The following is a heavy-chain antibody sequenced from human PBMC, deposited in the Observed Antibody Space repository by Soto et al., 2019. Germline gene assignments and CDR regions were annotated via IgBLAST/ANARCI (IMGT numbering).Heavy chain of an antibody. CDR3: TTGSVEGV. V-gene: IGHV3-15*07. D-gene: IGHD2-15*01. Sequence: QLVESGGGLVRPGGSLRLSCSASGFSISSAWMNWVRQAPGKGPEWVGRIKTKIEGETTHYAAPVNGRFTVSRDDSKNMLYLQMNSLKADDTALYYCTTGSVEGVWGQGTTVTVSS. J-gene: IGHJ6*02. CDR2: IKTKIEGETT. CDR1: GFSISSAW.